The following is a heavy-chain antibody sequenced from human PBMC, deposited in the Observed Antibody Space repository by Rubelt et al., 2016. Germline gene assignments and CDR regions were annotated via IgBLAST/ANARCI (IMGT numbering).Heavy chain of an antibody. V-gene: IGHV4-34*01. J-gene: IGHJ2*01. CDR2: LNHSGST. CDR1: GGSFSGYY. Sequence: QVQLQQWGAGLLKPSETLSLTCAVYGGSFSGYYWSWIRQPPGKGLEWIGELNHSGSTNYNPSPKCRVTISVDTSRTQIAVKLSAGTAADTAVYYCARRPYSSGWRWYFDLWGRGTLVTVSS. CDR3: ARRPYSSGWRWYFDL. D-gene: IGHD6-19*01.